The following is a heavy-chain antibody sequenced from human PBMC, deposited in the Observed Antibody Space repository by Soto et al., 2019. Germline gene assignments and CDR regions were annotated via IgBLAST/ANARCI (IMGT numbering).Heavy chain of an antibody. CDR1: GFTFSNAW. D-gene: IGHD3-3*01. J-gene: IGHJ6*03. CDR2: IKSKTDGGTT. Sequence: EVQLVESGGGLVKPGGSLRLSCAASGFTFSNAWMSWVRQAPGKGLEWVGRIKSKTDGGTTDYAAPVKGRFTISRDDSKNTLYLQMNSLKTEDTAVYYRTTDQGTYDFWSGYYLRRHPPYYYYMDVWGKGTTVTVSS. CDR3: TTDQGTYDFWSGYYLRRHPPYYYYMDV. V-gene: IGHV3-15*01.